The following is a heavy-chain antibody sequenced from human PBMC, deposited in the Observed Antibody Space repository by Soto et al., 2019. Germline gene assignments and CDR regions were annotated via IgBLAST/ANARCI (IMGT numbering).Heavy chain of an antibody. J-gene: IGHJ4*02. CDR1: GYSFSNYG. CDR3: ARGFIPEDY. V-gene: IGHV1-18*01. Sequence: ASVKVSCKTFGYSFSNYGVSWVRQVPGQGLEWMGWINTSNGNTKYEQRFQGGVTLTTDPSTSTVFLVLTNLKFDDTAVYYCARGFIPEDYWGQGTLVTVPQ. D-gene: IGHD3-16*01. CDR2: INTSNGNT.